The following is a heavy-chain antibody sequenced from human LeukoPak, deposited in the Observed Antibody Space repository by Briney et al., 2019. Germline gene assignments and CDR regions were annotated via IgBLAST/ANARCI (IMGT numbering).Heavy chain of an antibody. V-gene: IGHV3-23*01. Sequence: GGSLRLPCAASGFTFSSYAMSWVRQAPGKGLEWVSAISGSGGSTYYADSVKGRFTISRDNSKSTVYLQMNSLRAEDTAVYYCAKDPSSGRLKYFDYWGQGTLVTVSS. CDR3: AKDPSSGRLKYFDY. D-gene: IGHD6-19*01. CDR1: GFTFSSYA. J-gene: IGHJ4*02. CDR2: ISGSGGST.